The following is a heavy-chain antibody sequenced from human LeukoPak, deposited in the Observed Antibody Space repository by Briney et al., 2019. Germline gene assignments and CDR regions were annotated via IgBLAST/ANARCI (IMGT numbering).Heavy chain of an antibody. CDR2: FDPEDGET. CDR1: GYTVTELS. CDR3: ATDPLVAAPLGHY. J-gene: IGHJ4*02. D-gene: IGHD2-15*01. V-gene: IGHV1-24*01. Sequence: ASVKVSCKVSGYTVTELSMHWERQAPGKGLEWVGGFDPEDGETSYAQKFQGRVTMTEDTSTDTAYMELSSLRSEDTAVYYCATDPLVAAPLGHYWGQGTLVTVSS.